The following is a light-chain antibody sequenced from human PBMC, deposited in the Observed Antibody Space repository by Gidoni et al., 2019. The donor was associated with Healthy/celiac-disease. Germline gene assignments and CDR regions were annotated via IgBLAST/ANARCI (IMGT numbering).Light chain of an antibody. V-gene: IGKV1-27*01. CDR2: TAS. CDR1: QGINNY. CDR3: QNYNSAPIA. J-gene: IGKJ5*01. Sequence: DIQMPQSPSSLSASVGDRVTITSRASQGINNYLAWYQQKPGKVPKLLIYTASTLQSGVPSRFSGSGSGTDFALTISSLQPEDVATYYCQNYNSAPIAFGQGTRLEIK.